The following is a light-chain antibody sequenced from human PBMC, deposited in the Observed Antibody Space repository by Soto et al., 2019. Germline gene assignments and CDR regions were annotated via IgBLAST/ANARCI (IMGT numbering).Light chain of an antibody. V-gene: IGLV2-11*01. CDR3: CSYVTTPAI. CDR1: SSDVDDYRY. CDR2: DGN. Sequence: QCPLAQARSVSGSPGQLLTISCTGTSSDVDDYRYVSWYQQYPGKAPKLVIYDGNKRPSGVPDRFSGYNSGNTASLTISGLQAEDEADYYCCSYVTTPAIFGTGTKVTVL. J-gene: IGLJ1*01.